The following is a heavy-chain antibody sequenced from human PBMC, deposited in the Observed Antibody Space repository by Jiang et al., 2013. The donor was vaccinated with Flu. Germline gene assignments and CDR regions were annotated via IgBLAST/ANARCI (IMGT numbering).Heavy chain of an antibody. Sequence: GGSLRLSCAASGFTFSSYAMSWVRQAPGKGLEWVSTISGIGGTTYYAESVKGRFTISRDNSKNTLYLQMNSLRAEDTALYYCAKDHTSDYYNCFDPWGQGTLVTVSS. CDR1: GFTFSSYA. J-gene: IGHJ5*02. CDR3: AKDHTSDYYNCFDP. D-gene: IGHD6-25*01. CDR2: ISGIGGTT. V-gene: IGHV3-23*01.